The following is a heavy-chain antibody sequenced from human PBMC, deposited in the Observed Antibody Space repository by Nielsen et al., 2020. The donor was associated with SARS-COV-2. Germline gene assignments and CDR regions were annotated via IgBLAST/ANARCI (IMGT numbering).Heavy chain of an antibody. CDR1: GYIFTSNY. J-gene: IGHJ5*02. CDR2: INPSDGDT. CDR3: AGGWPARLDP. V-gene: IGHV1-46*01. Sequence: ASMKVSCKASGYIFTSNYIHWVRQAPAQGLEWMGIINPSDGDTTYAQRFQGRVTMTRDTSTSTVYMELSSLRSDDTAVYYCAGGWPARLDPWGQGTPVTVSS. D-gene: IGHD2-15*01.